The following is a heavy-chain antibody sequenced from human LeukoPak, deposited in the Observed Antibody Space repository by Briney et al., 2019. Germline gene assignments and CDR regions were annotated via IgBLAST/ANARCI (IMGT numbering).Heavy chain of an antibody. D-gene: IGHD1-26*01. J-gene: IGHJ4*02. V-gene: IGHV3-30*04. CDR3: ARDSEGY. Sequence: GGSLRLSSAASGFTFSSYAMHWVRQAPGKGLEWVAVISYDGSNKYYADSVKGRFTISRDNSKNTLYLQMNSLRAEDTAVYYCARDSEGYWGQGTLVTVSS. CDR2: ISYDGSNK. CDR1: GFTFSSYA.